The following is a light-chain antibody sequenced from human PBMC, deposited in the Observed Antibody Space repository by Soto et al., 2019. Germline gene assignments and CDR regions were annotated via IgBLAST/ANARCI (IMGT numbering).Light chain of an antibody. Sequence: EIVLTQSPGTLSLSPGERATLSCRASQSVTSNFLAWYQQRPGQAPRLLIYGVSDRVTGIPDKFSGSGSGTDFTLTISSLEPEDFAVYYCQQYASSPYTFGRGTKVEI. CDR2: GVS. V-gene: IGKV3-20*01. J-gene: IGKJ2*01. CDR3: QQYASSPYT. CDR1: QSVTSNF.